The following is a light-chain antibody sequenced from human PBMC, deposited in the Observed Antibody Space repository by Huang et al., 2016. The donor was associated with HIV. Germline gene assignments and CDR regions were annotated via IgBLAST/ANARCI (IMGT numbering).Light chain of an antibody. CDR1: QSVSSS. CDR2: DAS. Sequence: EIVLTQSPATLSLSPGERVTLSCRASQSVSSSLAWYQQKPGQTPRLLIYDASTRATGIPARVSGSGSGTDFTLTISSLEPEDFAVYYCQQRSNWPLTFGGGTKVEIK. J-gene: IGKJ4*01. CDR3: QQRSNWPLT. V-gene: IGKV3-11*01.